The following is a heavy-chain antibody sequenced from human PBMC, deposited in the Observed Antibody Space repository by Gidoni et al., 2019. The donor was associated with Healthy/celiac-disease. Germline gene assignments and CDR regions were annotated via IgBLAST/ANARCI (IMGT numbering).Heavy chain of an antibody. CDR2: IYYSGST. CDR1: GGSISSYY. CDR3: ARVDPMGYFDY. J-gene: IGHJ4*02. V-gene: IGHV4-59*01. Sequence: QVQLQESGPGLVKPSETLALTCTVPGGSISSYYWSWIRQPPGKGLEWIGYIYYSGSTNYNPSLKSRVTISVDTSKNQFSLKLSSVTAADTAVYYCARVDPMGYFDYWGQGTLVTVSS.